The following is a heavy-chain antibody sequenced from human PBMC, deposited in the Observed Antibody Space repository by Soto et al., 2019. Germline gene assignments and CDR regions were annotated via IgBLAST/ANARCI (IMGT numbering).Heavy chain of an antibody. CDR3: ARVRSCSSTSCYFMEDYYYYYMDV. J-gene: IGHJ6*03. CDR2: ISSSSSTI. Sequence: GGSLRLSCAASGFTFSSYSMNWVRQAPGKGLEWVSYISSSSSTINYADSLKGRFTISRDNAKNSLYVQMNSLRAEDTALYYCARVRSCSSTSCYFMEDYYYYYMDVWGKGTTVTVSS. CDR1: GFTFSSYS. V-gene: IGHV3-48*01. D-gene: IGHD2-2*01.